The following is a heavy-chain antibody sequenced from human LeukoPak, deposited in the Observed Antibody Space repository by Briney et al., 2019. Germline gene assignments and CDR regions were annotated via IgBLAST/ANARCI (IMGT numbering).Heavy chain of an antibody. J-gene: IGHJ6*02. Sequence: PGGSLRLSCAASGFTFSSYSMDWVRQAPGKGLEWVSYISSSSSTIYYADSVKGRFTISRDNAKNSLYLQMNSLRAEDTAVYYCARDISEGGMDVWGQGTTVTVSS. CDR1: GFTFSSYS. V-gene: IGHV3-48*04. CDR3: ARDISEGGMDV. CDR2: ISSSSSTI.